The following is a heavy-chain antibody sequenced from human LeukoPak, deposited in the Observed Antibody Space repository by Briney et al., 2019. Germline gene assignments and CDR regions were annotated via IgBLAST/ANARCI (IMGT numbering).Heavy chain of an antibody. CDR1: GFTSSSYG. Sequence: GGSLRLSCAASGFTSSSYGMHWVRQAPGKGLEWVAVIWYDGSNKYYADSVKGRFTISRDNSKNTLYLQMNSLRAEDTAVYYCARDKSSSTNLFDYWGQGTLVTVSS. CDR2: IWYDGSNK. J-gene: IGHJ4*02. V-gene: IGHV3-33*01. CDR3: ARDKSSSTNLFDY. D-gene: IGHD2-2*01.